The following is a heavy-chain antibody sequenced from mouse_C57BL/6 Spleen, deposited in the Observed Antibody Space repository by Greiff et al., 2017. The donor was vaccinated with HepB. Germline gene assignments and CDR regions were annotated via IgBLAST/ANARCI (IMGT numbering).Heavy chain of an antibody. Sequence: EVHLVESGGGLVKPGGSLKLSCAASGFTFSDYGMHWVRQAPEKGLEWVAYISSGSSTIYYADTVKGRFTISRDNAKNTLFLQMTSLRSEDTAMYYCAGGTAQATRLGMDYWGQGTSVTVSS. J-gene: IGHJ4*01. D-gene: IGHD3-2*02. CDR2: ISSGSSTI. CDR3: AGGTAQATRLGMDY. V-gene: IGHV5-17*01. CDR1: GFTFSDYG.